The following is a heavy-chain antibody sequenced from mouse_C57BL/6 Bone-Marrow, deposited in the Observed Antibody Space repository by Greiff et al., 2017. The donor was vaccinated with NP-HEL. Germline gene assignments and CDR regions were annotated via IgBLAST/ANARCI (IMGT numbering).Heavy chain of an antibody. CDR1: GYTFTSYW. CDR3: AREFYYGSSYNYAMDY. Sequence: QVQLKQPGAELVMPGASVKLSCKASGYTFTSYWMHWVKQRPGQGLEWIGEIDPSDSYTNYNQKFKGKSTLTVDKYSSTSYMQLSSLTSEDSAVYYCAREFYYGSSYNYAMDYWGQGTSVTVSS. J-gene: IGHJ4*01. CDR2: IDPSDSYT. V-gene: IGHV1-69*01. D-gene: IGHD1-1*01.